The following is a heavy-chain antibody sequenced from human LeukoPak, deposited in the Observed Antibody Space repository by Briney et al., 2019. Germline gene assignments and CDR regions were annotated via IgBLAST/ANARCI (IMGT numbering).Heavy chain of an antibody. CDR1: GFTFSSYA. Sequence: GSLRLSCAASGFTFSSYAMSWVRQAPGKGLEWVSAISGSGGSTYYADSVKGRFTISRDNSKNTLYLQMNSLRAEDTAVYYCAKANEGTDYGDHLFDHWGQGTLVTVSS. CDR2: ISGSGGST. J-gene: IGHJ4*02. CDR3: AKANEGTDYGDHLFDH. D-gene: IGHD4-17*01. V-gene: IGHV3-23*01.